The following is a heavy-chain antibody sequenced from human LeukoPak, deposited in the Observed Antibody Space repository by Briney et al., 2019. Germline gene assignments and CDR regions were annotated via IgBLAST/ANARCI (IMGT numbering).Heavy chain of an antibody. D-gene: IGHD6-6*01. V-gene: IGHV5-51*01. J-gene: IGHJ4*02. CDR2: IYPGDSDT. CDR1: GYSFTSYW. Sequence: GESLKISCKGSGYSFTSYWIGWVRQMPGKGPEWMGIIYPGDSDTRYSPSFQGQVTISADKSISTAYLQWSGLKASDTAMYYCARSVLGSSSLFDYWGQGTLVTVSS. CDR3: ARSVLGSSSLFDY.